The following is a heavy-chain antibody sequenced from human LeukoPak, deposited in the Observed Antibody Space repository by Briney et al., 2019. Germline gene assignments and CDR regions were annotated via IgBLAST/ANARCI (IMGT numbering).Heavy chain of an antibody. D-gene: IGHD7-27*01. CDR2: IIPIFGTA. J-gene: IGHJ4*02. CDR1: GGTFSSYA. V-gene: IGHV1-69*13. Sequence: SVKASCKASGGTFSSYAISWVRQAPGQGLEWMGGIIPIFGTANYAQKFQGRVTITADESTSTAYMELSSLRSEDTAVYYCASFSHQPKLGSSPTFDYWGQGTLVTVSS. CDR3: ASFSHQPKLGSSPTFDY.